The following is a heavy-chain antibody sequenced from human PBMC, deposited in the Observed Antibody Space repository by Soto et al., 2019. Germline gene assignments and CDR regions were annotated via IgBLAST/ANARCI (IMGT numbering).Heavy chain of an antibody. CDR3: ARDRISSGFRAINDY. V-gene: IGHV3-30-3*01. CDR1: GFTFSSYA. Sequence: PGGSLRLSCAASGFTFSSYAIHWVRQAPGKGLEWVAVISYDGSNKYYADSVKGRFTISRDNSKNTLYLQMNSLRAEDTAVYYCARDRISSGFRAINDYWGQGTLVTVSS. D-gene: IGHD6-19*01. J-gene: IGHJ4*02. CDR2: ISYDGSNK.